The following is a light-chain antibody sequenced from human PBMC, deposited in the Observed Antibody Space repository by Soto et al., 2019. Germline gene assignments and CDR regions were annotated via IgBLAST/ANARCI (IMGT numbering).Light chain of an antibody. CDR3: QSYDSSLSRRGGV. CDR2: GNS. Sequence: QSVLTQPPSVSRAPGQRVTISCTGSSSNIGAGYDVHWYQQLPGTAPKLLIYGNSNRPSGVPDRFSGSKSGTSASLAITGLQAEDEADYYCQSYDSSLSRRGGVFVGGTQLTVL. J-gene: IGLJ2*01. CDR1: SSNIGAGYD. V-gene: IGLV1-40*01.